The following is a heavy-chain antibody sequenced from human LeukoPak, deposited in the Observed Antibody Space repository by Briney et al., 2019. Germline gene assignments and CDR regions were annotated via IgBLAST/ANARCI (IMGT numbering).Heavy chain of an antibody. V-gene: IGHV3-21*01. CDR3: ARDTYSSGQIFDY. CDR2: ISSSSSYI. J-gene: IGHJ4*02. D-gene: IGHD6-19*01. Sequence: GGSLRLSCAVSEFTFSTYAMNWVRQAPGKGLEWVSSISSSSSYIYYADSVKGRFTISRDNAKNSLYLQMNSLRAEDTAVYYCARDTYSSGQIFDYWGQGTLVTVSS. CDR1: EFTFSTYA.